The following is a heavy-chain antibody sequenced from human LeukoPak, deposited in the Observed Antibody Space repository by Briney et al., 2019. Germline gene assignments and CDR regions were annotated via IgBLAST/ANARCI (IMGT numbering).Heavy chain of an antibody. CDR1: GYTFTGYY. CDR2: IIPILGVA. V-gene: IGHV1-69*04. Sequence: SVKVSCKASGYTFTGYYIHWVRQAPGQGLEWMGRIIPILGVANYAQKFQGRVTITADKSTSTAYMELSSLRSEDTAVYYCARALVAVAGTEYFDYWGQGTLVTVSS. J-gene: IGHJ4*02. CDR3: ARALVAVAGTEYFDY. D-gene: IGHD6-19*01.